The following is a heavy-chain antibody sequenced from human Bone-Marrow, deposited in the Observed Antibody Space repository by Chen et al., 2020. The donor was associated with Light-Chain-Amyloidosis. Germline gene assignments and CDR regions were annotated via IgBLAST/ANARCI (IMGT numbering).Heavy chain of an antibody. CDR3: AKDIRYSSGWYYFDY. D-gene: IGHD6-19*01. V-gene: IGHV3-23*04. CDR2: ISGSGGST. Sequence: EVHLVETGGALIQPGGSLRLSCAASGFTFSSYAMSWVRQAPGKGLEWVSAISGSGGSTYYADSVKGRFTISRDNSKNTLYLQMNSLRAEDTAVYYCAKDIRYSSGWYYFDYWGQGTLVTVSS. J-gene: IGHJ4*02. CDR1: GFTFSSYA.